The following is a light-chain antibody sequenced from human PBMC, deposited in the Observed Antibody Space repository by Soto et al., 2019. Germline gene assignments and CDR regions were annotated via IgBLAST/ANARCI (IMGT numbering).Light chain of an antibody. J-gene: IGKJ1*01. Sequence: EIVLTQSPATLSSFPGDRVTLSCRASQAVNTRLAWYQHKPGQAPRLLIYLASNRAAGVPARFSGSGSGTDSTLTISDVEPEDFAVYYCHQRQSWPRTFGQGTKVDI. CDR3: HQRQSWPRT. CDR1: QAVNTR. CDR2: LAS. V-gene: IGKV3-11*01.